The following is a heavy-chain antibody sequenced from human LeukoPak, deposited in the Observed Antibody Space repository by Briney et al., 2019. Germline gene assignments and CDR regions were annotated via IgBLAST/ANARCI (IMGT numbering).Heavy chain of an antibody. Sequence: SETLSLTCAVSGGSISSGGYSWSWIRQPPGKGLEWIGYTYHSGSTYYNPSLKSRVTISVDRSKNQFSLKLSSVTAADTAVYYCARDSGDYGDYFDYWGQGTLVTVSS. V-gene: IGHV4-30-2*01. J-gene: IGHJ4*02. D-gene: IGHD4-17*01. CDR2: TYHSGST. CDR1: GGSISSGGYS. CDR3: ARDSGDYGDYFDY.